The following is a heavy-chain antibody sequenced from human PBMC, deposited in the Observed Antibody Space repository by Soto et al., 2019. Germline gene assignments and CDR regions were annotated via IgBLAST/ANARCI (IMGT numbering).Heavy chain of an antibody. CDR3: ARDLRPGTDIVVVPAAAGYGWYFDL. D-gene: IGHD2-2*01. CDR1: GFTFSDYY. CDR2: ISSSSSYT. V-gene: IGHV3-11*06. Sequence: GGSLRLSCAASGFTFSDYYMSWIRQAPGKGLEWVSYISSSSSYTNYADSVKGRFTISRDNAKNSLYLQMNSLRAEDTAVYYCARDLRPGTDIVVVPAAAGYGWYFDLWGRGTLVTVSS. J-gene: IGHJ2*01.